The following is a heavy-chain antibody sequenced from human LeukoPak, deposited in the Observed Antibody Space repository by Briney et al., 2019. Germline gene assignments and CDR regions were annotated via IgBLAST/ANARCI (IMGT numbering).Heavy chain of an antibody. D-gene: IGHD2-2*01. J-gene: IGHJ4*02. CDR1: GYTFTSYG. V-gene: IGHV1-18*01. Sequence: GASVKVSCKASGYTFTSYGISWVRQAPGQGLEWMGWISAYNGNTNYAQKLQGRVTMTEDTSTDTAYMELSSLRSDDTAVYYCTTGKIYCSTTSCSDDYWGQGTLVTVSS. CDR3: TTGKIYCSTTSCSDDY. CDR2: ISAYNGNT.